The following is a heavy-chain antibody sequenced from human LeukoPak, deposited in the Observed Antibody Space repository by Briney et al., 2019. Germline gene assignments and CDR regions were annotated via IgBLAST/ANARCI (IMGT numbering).Heavy chain of an antibody. CDR1: GYAFNGYS. J-gene: IGHJ3*02. V-gene: IGHV1-2*02. CDR2: INLASGRT. CDR3: ARGRVLLNFWEPTDAFDI. Sequence: ASVKVSCKASGYAFNGYSMHWVRQAPGQGLEWVGWINLASGRTYSAQKLQGRVTMTRDMSLSTAYMELSRLRSDDTDVYYCARGRVLLNFWEPTDAFDIWGRGTMVSVSS. D-gene: IGHD3-10*01.